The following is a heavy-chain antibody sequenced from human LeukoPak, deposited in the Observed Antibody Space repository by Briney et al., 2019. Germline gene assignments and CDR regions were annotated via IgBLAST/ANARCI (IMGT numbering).Heavy chain of an antibody. V-gene: IGHV4-34*01. Sequence: PSETLSLTCAVYGGSFSGYYRSWIRQPPGKGLEWIGEINHSGSTNYNPSLKSRVTISVDTSKNQFSLKLSSVTAADTAVYYCARLRTAAAGKVRWFDLWGQGTLVTVSS. J-gene: IGHJ5*02. CDR3: ARLRTAAAGKVRWFDL. D-gene: IGHD6-13*01. CDR1: GGSFSGYY. CDR2: INHSGST.